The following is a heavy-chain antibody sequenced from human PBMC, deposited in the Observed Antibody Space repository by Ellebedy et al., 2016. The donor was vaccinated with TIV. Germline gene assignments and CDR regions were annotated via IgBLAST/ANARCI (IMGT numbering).Heavy chain of an antibody. CDR1: GYSFTSYW. Sequence: GESLKISCKGSGYSFTSYWIGWVRQMPGKGLEWMGIIYPGDSDTRYSPSFQGQVTISADKSISTAYLQWSSLKASDTAMYYCARQGTGYCSGGSCWGNFDYWGQGTLVTVSS. D-gene: IGHD2-15*01. CDR2: IYPGDSDT. J-gene: IGHJ4*02. CDR3: ARQGTGYCSGGSCWGNFDY. V-gene: IGHV5-51*01.